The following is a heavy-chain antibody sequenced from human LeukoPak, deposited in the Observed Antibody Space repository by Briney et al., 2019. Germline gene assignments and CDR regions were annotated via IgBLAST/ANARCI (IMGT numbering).Heavy chain of an antibody. J-gene: IGHJ4*02. CDR2: INPKSGGT. Sequence: ASVKVSCKASGYTFTGYYIHWVRQAPGQGLEWMGWINPKSGGTNDAQKFQGRVTMTRDTSISTAYMELSRLRSDDTAVYYCARAIPYQRIHYWGQGTLVTVSS. V-gene: IGHV1-2*02. D-gene: IGHD2-15*01. CDR1: GYTFTGYY. CDR3: ARAIPYQRIHY.